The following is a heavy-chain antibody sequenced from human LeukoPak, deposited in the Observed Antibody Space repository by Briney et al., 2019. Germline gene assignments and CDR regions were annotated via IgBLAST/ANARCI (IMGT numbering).Heavy chain of an antibody. J-gene: IGHJ6*03. V-gene: IGHV4-34*01. CDR3: ARKIPAITIFGVVSKYYYYYYYMDV. CDR1: GGSFSGYY. D-gene: IGHD3-3*01. Sequence: SETLSLTCAVYGGSFSGYYWSWIRQPPGKGLEWNGEINHSGSTNYNPSLKSRVTISVDTSKNQFSLKLSSVTAADTAVYYCARKIPAITIFGVVSKYYYYYYYMDVWGKGTTVTVSS. CDR2: INHSGST.